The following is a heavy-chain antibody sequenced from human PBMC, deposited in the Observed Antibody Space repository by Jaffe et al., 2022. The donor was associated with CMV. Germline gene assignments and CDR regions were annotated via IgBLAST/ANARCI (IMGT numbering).Heavy chain of an antibody. CDR3: ARGGFEGPRCSSTSCFNWFDP. CDR1: GFTFDDYG. V-gene: IGHV3-20*01. J-gene: IGHJ5*02. Sequence: EVQLVESGGGVVRPGGSLRLSCAASGFTFDDYGMSWVRQAPGKGLEWVSGINWNGGSTGYADSVKGRFTISRDNAKNSLYLQMNSLRAEDTALYHCARGGFEGPRCSSTSCFNWFDPWGQGTLVTVSS. CDR2: INWNGGST. D-gene: IGHD2-2*01.